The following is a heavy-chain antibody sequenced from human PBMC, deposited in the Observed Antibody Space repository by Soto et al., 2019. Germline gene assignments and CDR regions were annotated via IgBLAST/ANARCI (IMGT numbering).Heavy chain of an antibody. J-gene: IGHJ5*02. V-gene: IGHV4-30-4*01. CDR2: IYYSGST. CDR3: ARGQGTRRIFFVFWFDP. Sequence: SETLSLTCAVSGGSISSGDYYWSWIRQPPGKGLEWIGYIYYSGSTYYNPSLKSRVTISVDTSKNQFSLKLSSVTAADTAVYYCARGQGTRRIFFVFWFDPWGQGTLVTVSS. CDR1: GGSISSGDYY. D-gene: IGHD3-3*01.